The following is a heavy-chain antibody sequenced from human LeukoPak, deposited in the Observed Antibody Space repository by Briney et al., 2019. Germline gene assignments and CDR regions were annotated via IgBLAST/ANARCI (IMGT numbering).Heavy chain of an antibody. CDR1: GYTFTSYG. Sequence: ASVKVSCKASGYTFTSYGISWVRQAPGQGLEWMGWISAYNGNTNYAQKLQGRVTMTTDTSTSTAYMELRSLRSDDTAVYYCAGSYYDILTGYYYPRSTTYYYYMDVWGKGTTVTVSS. D-gene: IGHD3-9*01. J-gene: IGHJ6*03. V-gene: IGHV1-18*01. CDR3: AGSYYDILTGYYYPRSTTYYYYMDV. CDR2: ISAYNGNT.